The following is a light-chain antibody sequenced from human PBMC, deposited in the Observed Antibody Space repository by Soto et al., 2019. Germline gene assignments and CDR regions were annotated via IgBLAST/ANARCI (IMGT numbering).Light chain of an antibody. CDR3: SSFGGSNNYV. Sequence: QSALTQPPSASGSPGQSVTISCTGTSSDVGGYNYVSWYQQHPGQAPKIMIYEVTKRPSGVHDRFSGSKSGNTASLTVSGIQAEDEVYYYCSSFGGSNNYVFGTGTKLTVL. CDR2: EVT. J-gene: IGLJ1*01. CDR1: SSDVGGYNY. V-gene: IGLV2-8*01.